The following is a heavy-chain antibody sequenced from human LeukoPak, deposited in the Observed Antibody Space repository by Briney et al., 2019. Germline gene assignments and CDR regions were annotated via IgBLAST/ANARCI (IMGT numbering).Heavy chain of an antibody. CDR1: GFTLSSHS. D-gene: IGHD3-10*01. J-gene: IGHJ6*03. V-gene: IGHV3-21*01. CDR3: ARVSRGELLLGNNMDV. Sequence: GGSLTLSCAASGFTLSSHSMNWLRQAPGKGLEGVSSISSSSSNIYYADSVKGRITISRDNAKKSLHLQMNSLRAEDTAVYYCARVSRGELLLGNNMDVWGKGTTVSVSS. CDR2: ISSSSSNI.